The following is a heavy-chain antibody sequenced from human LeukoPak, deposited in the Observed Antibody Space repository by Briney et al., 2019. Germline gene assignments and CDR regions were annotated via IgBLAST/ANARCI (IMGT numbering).Heavy chain of an antibody. V-gene: IGHV1-18*01. CDR3: ARDPSNSSGWKTWFDP. D-gene: IGHD6-19*01. Sequence: ASVKVSCKASGYTLTSHGISWVRQAPGQGLEWMGWISGYNGDTNYAQKFQGRVTMTTHTSTSTAYMELRSLRSDDTAVYYCARDPSNSSGWKTWFDPWGQGTLVTVSS. CDR2: ISGYNGDT. CDR1: GYTLTSHG. J-gene: IGHJ5*02.